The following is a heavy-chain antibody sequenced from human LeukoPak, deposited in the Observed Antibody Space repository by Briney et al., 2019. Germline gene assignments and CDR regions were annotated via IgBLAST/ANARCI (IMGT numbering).Heavy chain of an antibody. CDR1: GFTVSSNY. CDR3: AKDRYYASGSPTRHYYGMDV. D-gene: IGHD3-10*01. CDR2: ISGSGGST. J-gene: IGHJ6*02. V-gene: IGHV3-23*01. Sequence: GGSLRLSCAASGFTVSSNYMSWVRQAPGKGLEWVSAISGSGGSTYYADSVKGRFTISRDNSKNTLFLQMNSLRAEDTAVYYCAKDRYYASGSPTRHYYGMDVWGQGTTVTVSS.